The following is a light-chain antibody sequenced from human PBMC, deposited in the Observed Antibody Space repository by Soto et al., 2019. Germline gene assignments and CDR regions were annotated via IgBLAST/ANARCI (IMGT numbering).Light chain of an antibody. J-gene: IGKJ2*01. V-gene: IGKV4-1*01. Sequence: DIVMTQSPDSLAVSLGERATINCKSSQSVLYSSKNKNYLAWYQQKPGQPPKLLIYWASTRESGVPDRFSGSGSGTDFTLTISSLQAEDVAVYYCQQYYSTPPTFGQGTQLEIK. CDR2: WAS. CDR3: QQYYSTPPT. CDR1: QSVLYSSKNKNY.